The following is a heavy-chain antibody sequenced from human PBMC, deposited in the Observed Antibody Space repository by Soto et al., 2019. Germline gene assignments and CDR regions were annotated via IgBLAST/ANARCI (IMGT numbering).Heavy chain of an antibody. CDR3: ARDRGYSGSGSYYCDY. D-gene: IGHD3-10*01. V-gene: IGHV4-38-2*01. CDR1: GYSISSGYY. Sequence: PSETLSLTCAVSGYSISSGYYWGWIRQPPGKGLEWIGTISHSGSTYYNPSLKSRVTISVDTSKNQFSLKLTSVTAADTAVYFCARDRGYSGSGSYYCDYWGLGTLVTVSS. J-gene: IGHJ4*02. CDR2: ISHSGST.